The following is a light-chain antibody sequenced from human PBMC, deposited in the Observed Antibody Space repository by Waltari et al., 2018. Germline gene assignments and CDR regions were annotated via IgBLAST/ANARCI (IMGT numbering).Light chain of an antibody. CDR2: GNN. V-gene: IGLV1-47*01. J-gene: IGLJ2*01. CDR3: ATWDDRLTAV. Sequence: QSILTQPPSAFGTHGRTVTISCSGSNPNVGANSVCWYQQLPGTAPKLLIFGNNQRPAGVPDRFSGSKSGTSASLAIRGLRSEDEADYYCATWDDRLTAVFGGGTKLTVL. CDR1: NPNVGANS.